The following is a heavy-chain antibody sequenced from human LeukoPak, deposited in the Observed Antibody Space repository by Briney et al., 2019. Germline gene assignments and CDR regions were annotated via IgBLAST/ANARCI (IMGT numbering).Heavy chain of an antibody. V-gene: IGHV3-23*01. Sequence: GGSLRLSCAASGFTFSSYAMSWVRQAPGKGLEWVSAISGSAPTTYYAGSVKGRFTISRDNSKNTLYLQINSLRAEDTAVYYCAKDSIRGYNASERGDYWGQGTLVTVSS. CDR1: GFTFSSYA. CDR3: AKDSIRGYNASERGDY. CDR2: ISGSAPTT. D-gene: IGHD5-12*01. J-gene: IGHJ4*02.